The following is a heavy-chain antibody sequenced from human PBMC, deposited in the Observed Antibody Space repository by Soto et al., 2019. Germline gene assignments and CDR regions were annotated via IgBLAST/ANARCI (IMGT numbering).Heavy chain of an antibody. Sequence: ASVKVSCKASGGTFSSYTISWVRQAPGQGLEWMGRIIPILGIANYAQKFQGRVTITADKSTSTAYMELSSLRSEDTAVYYCATLEYSSSAVYYYYYYMDVWGKGTTVTVSS. CDR2: IIPILGIA. CDR1: GGTFSSYT. D-gene: IGHD6-6*01. J-gene: IGHJ6*03. V-gene: IGHV1-69*02. CDR3: ATLEYSSSAVYYYYYYMDV.